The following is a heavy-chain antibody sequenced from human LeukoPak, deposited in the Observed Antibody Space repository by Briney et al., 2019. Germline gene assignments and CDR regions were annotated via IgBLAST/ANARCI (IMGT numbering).Heavy chain of an antibody. CDR2: INSGGST. Sequence: GGSLRLSCAASGFTVSSNYMSWVRQAPGKGLEWVSVINSGGSTYYADSVKGRFTISRDNSKNTLYLQMNSLRAEDTAVYYCAKGHSSSWGGYWGQGTLVTVSS. J-gene: IGHJ4*02. CDR1: GFTVSSNY. CDR3: AKGHSSSWGGY. V-gene: IGHV3-53*01. D-gene: IGHD6-13*01.